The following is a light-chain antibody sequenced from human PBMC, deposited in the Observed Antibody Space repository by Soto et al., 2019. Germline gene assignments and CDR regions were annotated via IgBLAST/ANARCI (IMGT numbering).Light chain of an antibody. CDR3: QQYETFSGT. CDR1: QSVSGW. Sequence: DLQMTPSAYKPSASVGGTVTVTCRASQSVSGWLAWYQQKPGEAPKLLIYDASALPRGVPSRFSGSGSGTKFTLTIASLQPDDFATYHCQQYETFSGTFGPGAKVDI. CDR2: DAS. J-gene: IGKJ1*01. V-gene: IGKV1-5*01.